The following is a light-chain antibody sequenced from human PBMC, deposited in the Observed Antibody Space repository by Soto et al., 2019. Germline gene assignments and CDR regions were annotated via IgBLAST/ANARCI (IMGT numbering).Light chain of an antibody. J-gene: IGKJ1*01. CDR1: QNVDSNY. CDR3: QHYNSYSEA. Sequence: EIVLTQSPGTLSLSPGEGATLSCRASQNVDSNYLAWYQQKHGQAPRLVLFGASGRATGIPDRFSGSGSGTEFTLTISSLKPDDFATYYCQHYNSYSEAFGQGTKVDIK. V-gene: IGKV3-20*01. CDR2: GAS.